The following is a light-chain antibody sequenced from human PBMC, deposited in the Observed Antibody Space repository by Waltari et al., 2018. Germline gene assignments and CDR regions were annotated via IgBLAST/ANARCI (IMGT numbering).Light chain of an antibody. CDR2: DVS. CDR3: TSYTSSRTRV. Sequence: QSALTQPASVSGSPGQSITISCPGTSSDVGGYHYVSWYQQYPGKAPKLMIYDVSNRPSGVSNRFSGSKSGNTASLTISGLQAEDEADYYCTSYTSSRTRVFGGGTKLTVL. V-gene: IGLV2-14*03. J-gene: IGLJ3*02. CDR1: SSDVGGYHY.